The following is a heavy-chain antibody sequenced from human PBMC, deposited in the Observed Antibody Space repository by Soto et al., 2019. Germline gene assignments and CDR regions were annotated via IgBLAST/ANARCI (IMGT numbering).Heavy chain of an antibody. CDR2: IYYTGST. V-gene: IGHV4-39*01. Sequence: QLQLQESGPGLVRPSETLSLTCTVSGGSIGSNNYYWAWIRQPPGKGLEWIGSIYYTGSTYYNPSLRSRVTISVDTSKNQFSLKLNSVTAADTAEYYGARKTPVAGTEWGQGTLVTVSS. CDR1: GGSIGSNNYY. CDR3: ARKTPVAGTE. J-gene: IGHJ4*02. D-gene: IGHD6-19*01.